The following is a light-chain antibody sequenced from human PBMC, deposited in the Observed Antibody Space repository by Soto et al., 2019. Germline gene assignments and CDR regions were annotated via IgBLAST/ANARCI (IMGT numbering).Light chain of an antibody. CDR2: DTN. J-gene: IGLJ2*01. V-gene: IGLV7-46*01. Sequence: QAVLTQEPSLTVSPGGTVTLTCGSSTGAVTSGHYPYWFQQKPGQAPRTLIYDTNNKHSWTPARFSGSLLGGKAALTLSGAQPEDEAEYYCLLSYRGAGEVFGGGTKLTVL. CDR3: LLSYRGAGEV. CDR1: TGAVTSGHY.